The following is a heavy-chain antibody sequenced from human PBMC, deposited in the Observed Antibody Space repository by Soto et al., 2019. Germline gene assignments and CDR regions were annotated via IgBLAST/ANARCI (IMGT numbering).Heavy chain of an antibody. CDR1: GGSISSGGYY. D-gene: IGHD3-10*01. CDR2: IYYSGST. V-gene: IGHV4-31*03. CDR3: ARGFAAPYGSGSYRGYFDY. Sequence: SETLSLTCTVSGGSISSGGYYWSWIRQHPGKGLEWIGYIYYSGSTYYNPSLKSRVTISVDTSKNQFSLKLSSVTAADTAVYYCARGFAAPYGSGSYRGYFDYWGQGTLVTVSS. J-gene: IGHJ4*02.